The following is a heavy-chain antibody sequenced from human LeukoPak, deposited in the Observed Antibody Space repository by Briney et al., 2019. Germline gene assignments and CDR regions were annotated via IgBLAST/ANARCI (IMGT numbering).Heavy chain of an antibody. D-gene: IGHD6-19*01. CDR3: ARHGYSGGAVDPIG. CDR1: GGSISSYY. J-gene: IGHJ3*01. V-gene: IGHV4-59*08. CDR2: FYYSGST. Sequence: SETLSLTCTVSGGSISSYYWSWIRQPPGKGLEWIGYFYYSGSTSYNPSLKSRVTISGDTSKKQFSLNLRSVTAADTAVYYCARHGYSGGAVDPIGWGQGTMVTVSS.